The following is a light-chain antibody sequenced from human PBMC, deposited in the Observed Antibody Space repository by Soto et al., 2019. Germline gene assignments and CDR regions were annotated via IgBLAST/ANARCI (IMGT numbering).Light chain of an antibody. Sequence: EIVLTQSPDTLSLSPGERATLSCRASQSVKNNYVTWYQQKPGQAPRLLLFGASSRATGIPDRFSGSGSGTDFTLTINRLEPEDFAPYYCQQYGSTHLTFGGGTKVEIK. CDR2: GAS. J-gene: IGKJ4*01. CDR3: QQYGSTHLT. CDR1: QSVKNNY. V-gene: IGKV3-20*01.